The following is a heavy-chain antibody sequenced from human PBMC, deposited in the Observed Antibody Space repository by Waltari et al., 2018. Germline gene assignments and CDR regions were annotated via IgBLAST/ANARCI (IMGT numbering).Heavy chain of an antibody. V-gene: IGHV3-21*01. Sequence: EVQLVESGGGLVKPGGSLRLSCAASGFTFSSYSMNWVRQAPGKGLGWGSSISSSSSYIYYADSVKGRFTISRDNAKNSLYLQMNSLRAEDTAVYYCARSGFMGIAVAGVYWGQGTLVTVSS. D-gene: IGHD6-19*01. CDR2: ISSSSSYI. J-gene: IGHJ4*02. CDR1: GFTFSSYS. CDR3: ARSGFMGIAVAGVY.